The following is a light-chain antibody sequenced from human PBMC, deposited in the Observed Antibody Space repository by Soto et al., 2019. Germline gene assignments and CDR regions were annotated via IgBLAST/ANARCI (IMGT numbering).Light chain of an antibody. CDR3: QQYGSSPIT. V-gene: IGKV3-20*01. J-gene: IGKJ5*01. CDR1: QSVSSNY. CDR2: GAS. Sequence: EIVLTQSPGTLSLSPGDGATLSCRASQSVSSNYLAWYQQNPGQAPRLLIYGASSRATGIPDRFSGSGSGTDFPLTISRLEPEDFAVYYCQQYGSSPITFGQGTRLEIE.